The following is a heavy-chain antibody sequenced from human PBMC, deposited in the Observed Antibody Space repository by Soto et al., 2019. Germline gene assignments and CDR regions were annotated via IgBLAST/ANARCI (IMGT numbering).Heavy chain of an antibody. CDR1: GYTFTSYY. CDR2: INPSGGST. Sequence: ASVKVSCKASGYTFTSYYMHWVRQAPGQGLEWMAIINPSGGSTTYAQKFQGRVTMTRDTSTSTVYMELSSLKSEDTAVYYCARDGRQYSGSPSYWGQGTLVTVSS. J-gene: IGHJ4*02. D-gene: IGHD1-26*01. V-gene: IGHV1-46*03. CDR3: ARDGRQYSGSPSY.